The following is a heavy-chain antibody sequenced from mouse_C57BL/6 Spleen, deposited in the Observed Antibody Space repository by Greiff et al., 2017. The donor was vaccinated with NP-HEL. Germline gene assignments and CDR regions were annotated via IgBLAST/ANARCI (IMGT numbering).Heavy chain of an antibody. V-gene: IGHV3-6*01. D-gene: IGHD1-1*01. CDR3: AREKVRGSSCFDY. CDR2: ISYDGSN. J-gene: IGHJ2*01. CDR1: GYSITSGYY. Sequence: EVQLQESGPGLVKPSQSLSLTCSVTGYSITSGYYWNWIRQFPGNKLEWMGYISYDGSNNYNPSLKNRISITRDTSKNQFFLKLNSVTTEDTATYYCAREKVRGSSCFDYWGQGTTLTVSS.